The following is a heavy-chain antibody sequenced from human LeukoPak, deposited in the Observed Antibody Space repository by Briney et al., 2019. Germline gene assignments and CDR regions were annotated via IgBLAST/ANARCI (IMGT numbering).Heavy chain of an antibody. J-gene: IGHJ3*02. CDR1: GFTVSSNY. CDR2: IYSGGST. D-gene: IGHD3-22*01. V-gene: IGHV3-66*01. Sequence: GGSLRLSCAAPGFTVSSNYMSWVRQAPGKGLEWVSVIYSGGSTYYADSVKGRLTISRDNSKNTLYLQMNSLRAEDTAVYYCARGGGLLPDSGAFDIRGQGTMVTVSS. CDR3: ARGGGLLPDSGAFDI.